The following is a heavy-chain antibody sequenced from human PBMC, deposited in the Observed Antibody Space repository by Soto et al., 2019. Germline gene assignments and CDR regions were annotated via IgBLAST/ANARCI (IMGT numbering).Heavy chain of an antibody. J-gene: IGHJ3*01. Sequence: SETLSLTCTVSGGSISSRDYYCAWIRQPPGKGLEWIGSGYDSGSTYYNPSLKRRVTISVDSSKNQVSLRLSSVTAADTAVYYCARPIGYYYDSSGFQNAFELWGQGTMVTVSS. D-gene: IGHD3-22*01. CDR3: ARPIGYYYDSSGFQNAFEL. CDR2: GYDSGST. CDR1: GGSISSRDYY. V-gene: IGHV4-39*01.